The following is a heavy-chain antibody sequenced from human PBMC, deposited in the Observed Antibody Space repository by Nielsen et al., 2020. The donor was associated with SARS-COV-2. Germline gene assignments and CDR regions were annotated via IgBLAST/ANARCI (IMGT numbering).Heavy chain of an antibody. V-gene: IGHV4-34*01. D-gene: IGHD4-23*01. CDR1: GGSFSGYY. J-gene: IGHJ4*02. CDR3: ARGVSYGGNSTFDY. Sequence: SATLSLTCAVYGGSFSGYYWCWIRQPPGKGLEWIGEINHSGRTNYNPSLKSRVTISVDTSKNQFSLKLSSVTAADTAVYYCARGVSYGGNSTFDYWGQGTLVTVSS. CDR2: INHSGRT.